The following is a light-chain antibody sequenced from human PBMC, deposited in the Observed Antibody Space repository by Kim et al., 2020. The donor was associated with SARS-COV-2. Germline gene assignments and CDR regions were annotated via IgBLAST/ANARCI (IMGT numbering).Light chain of an antibody. J-gene: IGLJ3*02. CDR2: GHT. Sequence: QRVTISCTGTFSNIGAGYDVHWYQQVPGTAPKLLIYGHTNRPSGVPDRFSASKSGTSASLAITGLQAEDEADYYCQSYDESLSAWVFGGGTQLTVL. V-gene: IGLV1-40*01. CDR3: QSYDESLSAWV. CDR1: FSNIGAGYD.